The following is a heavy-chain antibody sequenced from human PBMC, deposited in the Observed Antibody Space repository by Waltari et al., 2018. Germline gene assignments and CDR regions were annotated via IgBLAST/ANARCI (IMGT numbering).Heavy chain of an antibody. D-gene: IGHD3-10*01. CDR1: GFTFSSYA. Sequence: QVHLVESGGGVAQPGRSLRLSGAASGFTFSSYAMHWVRQAPGKGLEWVGVISYDGSNEYYVDFTKGRFTISRDNSKNTLYLQIDSLTAEDTAVYYCARGWQGQINYYYMDVWGTGTPVTVSS. CDR2: ISYDGSNE. V-gene: IGHV3-30-3*01. CDR3: ARGWQGQINYYYMDV. J-gene: IGHJ6*03.